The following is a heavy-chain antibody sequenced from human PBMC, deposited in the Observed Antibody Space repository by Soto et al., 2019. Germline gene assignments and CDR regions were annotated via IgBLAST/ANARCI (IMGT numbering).Heavy chain of an antibody. V-gene: IGHV4-59*01. CDR2: IYNSGST. CDR3: ARDDYGGKNFDY. Sequence: SETLSLTCTVSGGSISSYYWSWIRQPPGKGLEWIGYIYNSGSTNYNPSLKSRVTISVDTSKNQFSLKLSSVTAVDTAVYYCARDDYGGKNFDYWGQGTLVTVSS. D-gene: IGHD4-17*01. J-gene: IGHJ4*02. CDR1: GGSISSYY.